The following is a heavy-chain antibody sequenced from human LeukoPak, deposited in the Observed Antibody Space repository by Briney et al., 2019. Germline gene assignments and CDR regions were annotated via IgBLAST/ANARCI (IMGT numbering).Heavy chain of an antibody. V-gene: IGHV3-21*01. Sequence: GGSLRPSCAASGFTFSSYSMNWVRQAPGKGLEWVSSISSSSSYIYYADSVKGRFTISRDNAKNSLYLQMNSLRAEDTAVYYCATEPTVVTPDYWGQGTLVTVSS. J-gene: IGHJ4*02. CDR3: ATEPTVVTPDY. D-gene: IGHD4-23*01. CDR1: GFTFSSYS. CDR2: ISSSSSYI.